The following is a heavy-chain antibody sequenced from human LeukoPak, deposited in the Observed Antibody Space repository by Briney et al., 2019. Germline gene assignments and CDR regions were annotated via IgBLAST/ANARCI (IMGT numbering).Heavy chain of an antibody. D-gene: IGHD5-12*01. CDR1: EFTFSSHW. Sequence: GGSLRLSCAASEFTFSSHWMSWVRQAPGKGLEWVANIKQDGSEKYYVDSVKGRFTISRDNAKNSLYLQMNSLRAEDTAVYCCARGEWLRSHYFDFWGQGTLVTVSS. CDR3: ARGEWLRSHYFDF. J-gene: IGHJ4*02. CDR2: IKQDGSEK. V-gene: IGHV3-7*01.